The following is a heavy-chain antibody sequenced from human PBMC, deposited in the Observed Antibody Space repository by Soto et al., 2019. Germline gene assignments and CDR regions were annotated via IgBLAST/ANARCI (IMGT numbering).Heavy chain of an antibody. CDR3: ARRKDTSALFYYYSYLDV. V-gene: IGHV3-73*01. D-gene: IGHD2-2*01. CDR2: IRSKANSYAT. J-gene: IGHJ6*03. Sequence: GGSLRLSWAASGFTFSGSAMHRVRQASGKGLEWVGRIRSKANSYATAYAASVKGRFTISRDESKNTAYLQMNSLKTEDTAVYYCARRKDTSALFYYYSYLDVWGKGTTVTVSS. CDR1: GFTFSGSA.